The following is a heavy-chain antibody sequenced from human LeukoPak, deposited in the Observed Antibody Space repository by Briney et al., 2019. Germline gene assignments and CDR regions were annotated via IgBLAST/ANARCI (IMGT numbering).Heavy chain of an antibody. Sequence: ASVKASRKASGYTFTVYYMHWVRQAPGQGLEWMGWINPNSGGTNYAQKFQGRVTMTRDTSISTAYMELSRLRSDDTAVYYCARDHSSYYYDSSGYYFDYWGQGTLVTVSS. D-gene: IGHD3-22*01. CDR2: INPNSGGT. CDR3: ARDHSSYYYDSSGYYFDY. V-gene: IGHV1-2*02. J-gene: IGHJ4*02. CDR1: GYTFTVYY.